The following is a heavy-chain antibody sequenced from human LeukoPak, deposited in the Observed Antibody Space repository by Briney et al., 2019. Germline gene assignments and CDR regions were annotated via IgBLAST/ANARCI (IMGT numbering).Heavy chain of an antibody. D-gene: IGHD1-20*01. CDR1: GFTFSSYW. Sequence: PGGSLRLSCAASGFTFSSYWMHWVRQAPGKGLEWVAVISYDGSNKYYADSVKGRFTISRDNSKNTLYLQMNSLRAEDTAVYYCARTGYNWNDADFDYWGQGALVTVSS. CDR2: ISYDGSNK. J-gene: IGHJ4*02. CDR3: ARTGYNWNDADFDY. V-gene: IGHV3-30-3*01.